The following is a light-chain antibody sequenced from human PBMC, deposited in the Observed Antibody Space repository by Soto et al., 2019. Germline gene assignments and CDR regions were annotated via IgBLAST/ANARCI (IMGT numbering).Light chain of an antibody. Sequence: DIQLTQSPSFLSASVGDRVTITCRASQGISSSLAWYQQKPGNAPKLLLYAASTWQNGVTSRFSGSGSGTEFTLTISSLQPEDFATYYCQQLNRFPLTFGGGTKVEIK. J-gene: IGKJ4*02. CDR3: QQLNRFPLT. CDR1: QGISSS. CDR2: AAS. V-gene: IGKV1-9*01.